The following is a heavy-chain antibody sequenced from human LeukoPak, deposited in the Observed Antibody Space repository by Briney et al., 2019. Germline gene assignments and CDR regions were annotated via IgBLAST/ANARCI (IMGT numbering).Heavy chain of an antibody. J-gene: IGHJ6*02. V-gene: IGHV4-31*03. Sequence: NPSETLSLTCTVSGGSISSGGYYWSWIRQHPGKGLEWIGYIYYSGSTYYNPSLKSRVTISVDTSKNQFSLKLSSVTAADTAVYYCATVGGWGATQNLLRFPDYYGMDVWGQGTTVTVSS. CDR3: ATVGGWGATQNLLRFPDYYGMDV. CDR1: GGSISSGGYY. CDR2: IYYSGST. D-gene: IGHD1-26*01.